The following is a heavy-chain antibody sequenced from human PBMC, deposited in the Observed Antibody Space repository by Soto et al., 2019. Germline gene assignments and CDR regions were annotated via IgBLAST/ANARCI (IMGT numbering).Heavy chain of an antibody. J-gene: IGHJ4*02. D-gene: IGHD3-10*01. V-gene: IGHV4-4*02. Sequence: QVQLQESGPGLVKPSGTLSLTCAVSGGSISSSDWWSWVRQPPGKGLEWIGEIYHSGSTNYNPSRKGRVTISVDKSKNQFSLNLSSVTAADTAVYYCARFGAHGSETDFWGQGTLVTVSS. CDR3: ARFGAHGSETDF. CDR1: GGSISSSDW. CDR2: IYHSGST.